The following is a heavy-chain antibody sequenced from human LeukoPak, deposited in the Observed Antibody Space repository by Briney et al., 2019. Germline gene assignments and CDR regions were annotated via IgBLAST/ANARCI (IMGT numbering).Heavy chain of an antibody. D-gene: IGHD3-10*01. CDR1: GGPFSGYF. V-gene: IGHV4-34*01. CDR3: ARRYYYNLGSFPFDY. J-gene: IGHJ4*02. Sequence: SETLSLTCAVSGGPFSGYFWSWIRQSSGKGLEWIGEIRNSGTTNYNPSLNSRVTISEDTSKNQFYLNLSSVTAADTAVYYCARRYYYNLGSFPFDYWGQGTLVTVSS. CDR2: IRNSGTT.